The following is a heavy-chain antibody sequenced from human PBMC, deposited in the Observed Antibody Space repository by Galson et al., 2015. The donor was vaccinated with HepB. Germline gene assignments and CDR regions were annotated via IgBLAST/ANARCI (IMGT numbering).Heavy chain of an antibody. D-gene: IGHD5-18*01. V-gene: IGHV3-30*02. CDR3: AKDLRWGQLWLVGYFDL. CDR2: IRYDGSNK. Sequence: FLRLSCAASGFTFSSYGMHWVRQAPGKGLEWVAFIRYDGSNKYYADSVKGRFTISRDNSKNTLYLQMNSLRAEDTAVYYCAKDLRWGQLWLVGYFDLWGLGTLVTVSS. J-gene: IGHJ2*01. CDR1: GFTFSSYG.